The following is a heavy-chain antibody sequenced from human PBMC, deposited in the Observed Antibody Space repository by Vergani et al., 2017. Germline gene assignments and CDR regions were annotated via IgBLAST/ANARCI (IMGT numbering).Heavy chain of an antibody. CDR2: ISGSGGFT. CDR1: GFTFTNFA. CDR3: AKDNVPGYYDSSGYCDY. J-gene: IGHJ4*02. D-gene: IGHD3-22*01. Sequence: EVHLLESGGGLVQSRGSLRLSCAASGFTFTNFAMTWVRQAPGEGLEWVSGISGSGGFTYYADSVKGRFTISRDNSKNTMFLQMNNLRAEDTAVYYCAKDNVPGYYDSSGYCDYWGQGTLVTVSS. V-gene: IGHV3-23*01.